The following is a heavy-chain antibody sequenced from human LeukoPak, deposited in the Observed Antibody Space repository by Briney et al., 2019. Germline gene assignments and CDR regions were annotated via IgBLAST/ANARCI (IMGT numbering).Heavy chain of an antibody. CDR1: EFTFSSYA. J-gene: IGHJ4*02. V-gene: IGHV3-23*01. Sequence: GSLRLSCAASEFTFSSYAMSWVRQAPGKGLEWVSAISGSGGSTYYADSVKGRFTISSDNSKNTLYLQMKSQRPEDTAVYYCAKRGSSTSCFDYWGQGTLVTASS. CDR3: AKRGSSTSCFDY. D-gene: IGHD2-2*01. CDR2: ISGSGGST.